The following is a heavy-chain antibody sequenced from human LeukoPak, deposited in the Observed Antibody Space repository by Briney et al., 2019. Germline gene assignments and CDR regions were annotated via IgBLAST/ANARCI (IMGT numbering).Heavy chain of an antibody. Sequence: QSGGSLRLSCAAYGFTFDNHAIHWVRQAPGKGLEWVSVISWNSGNIVYADSVKGRFTISRDNAKNSLYLQMNSLRSEDTALYFCARDMSPGDYGDYLDAFEVWGQGTMVTVSS. CDR1: GFTFDNHA. CDR3: ARDMSPGDYGDYLDAFEV. V-gene: IGHV3-9*01. D-gene: IGHD4-17*01. CDR2: ISWNSGNI. J-gene: IGHJ3*01.